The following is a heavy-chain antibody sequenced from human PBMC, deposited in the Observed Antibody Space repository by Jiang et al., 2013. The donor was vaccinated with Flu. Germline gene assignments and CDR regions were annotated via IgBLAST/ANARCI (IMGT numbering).Heavy chain of an antibody. D-gene: IGHD4-17*01. CDR1: GFTSSSYW. Sequence: GLVQPGGSLRLSCVASGFTSSSYWMSWVRQAPGKGLEWVANIKQDGSEKYYVDSVKGRFTISRDNAKNSLYLQMNSLRAEDTAVYYCARDAYGDFGLGAFDIWGQGTMVTVSS. V-gene: IGHV3-7*03. CDR3: ARDAYGDFGLGAFDI. CDR2: IKQDGSEK. J-gene: IGHJ3*02.